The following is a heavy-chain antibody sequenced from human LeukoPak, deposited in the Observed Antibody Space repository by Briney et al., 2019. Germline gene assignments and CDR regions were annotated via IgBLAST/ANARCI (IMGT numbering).Heavy chain of an antibody. CDR2: IGTAGEK. J-gene: IGHJ3*02. Sequence: GGFLKLSCTASGFTLTNHDMHWVRQATGKGLEWVSAIGTAGEKYYAGLVKGRFTISRENAKNSLYLQMNSLTAGDTAVYYCTRVAASAFDIWGQGTMVTVSS. V-gene: IGHV3-13*01. D-gene: IGHD6-13*01. CDR1: GFTLTNHD. CDR3: TRVAASAFDI.